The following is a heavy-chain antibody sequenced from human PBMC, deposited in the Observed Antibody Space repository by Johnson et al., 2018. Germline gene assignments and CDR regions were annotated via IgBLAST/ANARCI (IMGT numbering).Heavy chain of an antibody. J-gene: IGHJ3*02. CDR2: ISYDGSNK. Sequence: QVQLVQSGGGVVQPGRSRRLSCAASGFTFSSYGMHWVRQAPGKGLEWVAVISYDGSNKYYADSVKGRFTISRDNSKNTLYLQMNSLRAEDTAVYYGAKDRGIAAAGSPDYAFDIWGQGTMVTVSS. V-gene: IGHV3-30*18. CDR1: GFTFSSYG. D-gene: IGHD6-13*01. CDR3: AKDRGIAAAGSPDYAFDI.